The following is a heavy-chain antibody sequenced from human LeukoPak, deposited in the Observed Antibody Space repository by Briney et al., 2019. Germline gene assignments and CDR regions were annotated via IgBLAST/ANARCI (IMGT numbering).Heavy chain of an antibody. V-gene: IGHV3-23*01. CDR1: GFTFSSYA. Sequence: PGGSLRLSCAASGFTFSSYAMSWVRQAPGKGLEWVSGISGSGHSTYYADSVKGRFTISRDNSKNTLYLQMDSLRADDTAIYYCVKSTRTGTWGDAFDVWGHGTMVTVSS. CDR2: ISGSGHST. CDR3: VKSTRTGTWGDAFDV. D-gene: IGHD3-16*01. J-gene: IGHJ3*01.